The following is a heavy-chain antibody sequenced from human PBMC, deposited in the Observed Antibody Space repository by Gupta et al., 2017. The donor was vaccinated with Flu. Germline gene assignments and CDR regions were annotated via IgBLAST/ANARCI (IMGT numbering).Heavy chain of an antibody. CDR2: IYYDGYT. V-gene: IGHV4-31*02. CDR3: ARGYCSGGTCYSGGHNWFDP. D-gene: IGHD2-15*01. J-gene: IGHJ5*02. Sequence: KGMEWMGHIYYDGYTYYNPSLKSRVTISLDTSKNQFSLKLTSLTAADTAVYYCARGYCSGGTCYSGGHNWFDPWGQGTLVTVSS.